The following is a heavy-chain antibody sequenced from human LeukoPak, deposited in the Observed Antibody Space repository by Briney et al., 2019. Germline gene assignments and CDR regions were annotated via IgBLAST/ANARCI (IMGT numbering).Heavy chain of an antibody. Sequence: SGGSLRLSCAASGFTFSSYSMNWVRQAPGKGLEWISSISSSSRYTYYADSVQGRFTISRDNAKNSLYLQMNSLRAEDTAVYYCARGYSSGWDGDFDYWGQGTLVTVSS. CDR2: ISSSSRYT. J-gene: IGHJ4*02. D-gene: IGHD6-19*01. V-gene: IGHV3-21*01. CDR1: GFTFSSYS. CDR3: ARGYSSGWDGDFDY.